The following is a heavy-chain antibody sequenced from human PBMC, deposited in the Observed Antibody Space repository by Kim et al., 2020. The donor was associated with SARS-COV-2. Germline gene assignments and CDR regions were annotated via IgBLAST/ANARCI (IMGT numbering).Heavy chain of an antibody. V-gene: IGHV7-4-1*02. D-gene: IGHD6-13*01. CDR3: ARRFVGGSSWYVFNWFDP. CDR1: GYTFTSYA. CDR2: INTNTGNP. J-gene: IGHJ5*02. Sequence: ASVKVSCKASGYTFTSYAMNWVRQAPGQGLEWMGWINTNTGNPTYAQGFTGRFVFSLDTSVSTAYLQISSLKAEDTAVYYCARRFVGGSSWYVFNWFDPWGQGTLVTVSS.